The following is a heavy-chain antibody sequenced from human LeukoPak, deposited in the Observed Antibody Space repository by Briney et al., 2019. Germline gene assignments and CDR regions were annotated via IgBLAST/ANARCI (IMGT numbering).Heavy chain of an antibody. CDR3: ARDSRYCSGGSCYSGDFVDY. CDR1: GGTFSSYA. CDR2: IIPIFGTA. D-gene: IGHD2-15*01. J-gene: IGHJ4*02. Sequence: GASVKVSCKASGGTFSSYAISWVRQAPGQGLEWMGGIIPIFGTANYAQKFQGRVTITADKSTSTAYMELSSLRSEDTAVYYCARDSRYCSGGSCYSGDFVDYWGQGTLVTVSS. V-gene: IGHV1-69*06.